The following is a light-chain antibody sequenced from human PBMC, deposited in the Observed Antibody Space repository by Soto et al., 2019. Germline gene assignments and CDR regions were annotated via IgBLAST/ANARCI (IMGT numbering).Light chain of an antibody. CDR3: SSYAGSNNLGV. Sequence: HSVLTQPPSASGSPGQSVTISCTGTSSDVGGYNYVSWYQQHPGKAPKLMIYEVSKRPSGVPDRFSGSKSGNTAFLTVSGLQAEDEADYYCSSYAGSNNLGVFGTGTKLTVL. CDR1: SSDVGGYNY. V-gene: IGLV2-8*01. CDR2: EVS. J-gene: IGLJ1*01.